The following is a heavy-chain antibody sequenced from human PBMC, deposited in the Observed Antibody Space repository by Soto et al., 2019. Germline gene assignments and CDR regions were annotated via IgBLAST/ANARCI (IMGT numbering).Heavy chain of an antibody. CDR3: AADPQCTGARCLPYTFDG. V-gene: IGHV1-58*02. CDR1: GFTFSRSA. J-gene: IGHJ4*02. D-gene: IGHD2-8*01. Sequence: SVKVSCKASGFTFSRSAIQWVRQARGQRPEWIGWIVVGSGDTNYAQKFQEGVTITRDTSTSTAYMELTGLRSEDTAVYFCAADPQCTGARCLPYTFDGWGQGPQATVPS. CDR2: IVVGSGDT.